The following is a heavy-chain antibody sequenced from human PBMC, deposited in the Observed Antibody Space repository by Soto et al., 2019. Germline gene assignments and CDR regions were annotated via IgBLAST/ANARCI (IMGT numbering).Heavy chain of an antibody. D-gene: IGHD6-6*01. CDR1: GYSFTSYW. Sequence: GESLKLSCKGPGYSFTSYWICWVRELPGKALEFMGILDPGDSDTRYSPYFQHQVTISDDKSISTAYLQGSSLKASDTAMYYCARQGVEYSSSSPYYYYYYGMDVWGQGTTVTVS. CDR2: LDPGDSDT. J-gene: IGHJ6*02. V-gene: IGHV5-51*01. CDR3: ARQGVEYSSSSPYYYYYYGMDV.